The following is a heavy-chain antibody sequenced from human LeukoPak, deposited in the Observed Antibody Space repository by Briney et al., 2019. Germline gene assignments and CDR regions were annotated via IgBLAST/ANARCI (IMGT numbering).Heavy chain of an antibody. V-gene: IGHV4-34*01. J-gene: IGHJ2*01. D-gene: IGHD1-1*01. CDR3: ARPNSGGNWYFGL. CDR2: INHGGNT. Sequence: SETLSLTCAASGGFFSGYYWTWIRQTPGKGLEWIGEINHGGNTIYNPSLQTRVTISVDTSKKQFSLNLTSLTPADTAVYYCARPNSGGNWYFGLWGRGTLVTVSS. CDR1: GGFFSGYY.